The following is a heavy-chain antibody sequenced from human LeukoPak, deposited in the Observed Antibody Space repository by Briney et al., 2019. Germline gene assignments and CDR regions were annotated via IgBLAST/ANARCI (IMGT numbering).Heavy chain of an antibody. CDR2: ISPTSSNI. CDR3: ARDVRYGDYAGWFDP. CDR1: GFTFSSYS. J-gene: IGHJ5*02. Sequence: PGGSLRLSCAASGFTFSSYSMNWVRQAPGKGPECVSYISPTSSNIFYVDSVKGRFTISRDNAKNSLYLQMNSLRAEDTAVYYCARDVRYGDYAGWFDPWGQGTLVTVSS. D-gene: IGHD4-17*01. V-gene: IGHV3-48*04.